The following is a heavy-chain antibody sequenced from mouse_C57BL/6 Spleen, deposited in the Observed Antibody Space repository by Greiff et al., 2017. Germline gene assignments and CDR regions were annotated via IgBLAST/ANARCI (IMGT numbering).Heavy chain of an antibody. J-gene: IGHJ4*01. CDR1: GYTFTSYW. D-gene: IGHD1-1*01. CDR3: ARLTTVVEGAMDY. Sequence: QVQLQQPGAELVKPGASVKMSCKASGYTFTSYWITWVKQRPGQGLEWIGDIYPGSGSTNYNEKFKSKATLTVDTSSSTAYMQLSSLTSEDSAVYYCARLTTVVEGAMDYWGQGTSVTGSS. CDR2: IYPGSGST. V-gene: IGHV1-55*01.